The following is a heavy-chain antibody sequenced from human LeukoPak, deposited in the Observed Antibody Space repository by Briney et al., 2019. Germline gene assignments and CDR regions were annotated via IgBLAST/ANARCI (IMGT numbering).Heavy chain of an antibody. CDR1: GGVISSYY. Sequence: PSETLSLTCTVSGGVISSYYWSWIRQPAGKGLEWIGRIYTSGTTNYNPSLKSRVTMSIDTSKNQFSLNLGSVTAADTAVYYCAREFTSWGQGTLVTVSS. J-gene: IGHJ5*02. CDR3: AREFTS. V-gene: IGHV4-4*07. CDR2: IYTSGTT.